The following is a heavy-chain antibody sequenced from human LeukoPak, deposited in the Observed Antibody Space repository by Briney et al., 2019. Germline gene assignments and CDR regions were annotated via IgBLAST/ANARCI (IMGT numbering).Heavy chain of an antibody. CDR2: ITSDGRTM. CDR3: AXENWGLSDY. D-gene: IGHD7-27*01. J-gene: IGHJ4*02. CDR1: GFTFSSHE. V-gene: IGHV3-74*01. Sequence: CAASGFTFSSHEMNWVRQAPGKGLEWVSSITSDGRTMSYADSGKGQFRISRDNAKNTLYMEMNRLRGEERGVYLCAXENWGLSDYWGQGTLVTVSS.